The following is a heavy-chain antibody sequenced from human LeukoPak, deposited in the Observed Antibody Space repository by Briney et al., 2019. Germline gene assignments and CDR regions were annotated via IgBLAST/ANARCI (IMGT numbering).Heavy chain of an antibody. CDR1: GASISSYY. D-gene: IGHD6-19*01. CDR2: IYNGGNI. Sequence: PSETLSLTCTVSGASISSYYWSWIRQTPRNGLEWIGSIYNGGNINYKPSLKNRVIIAMDASKSHFSLSLTSVTVADTAVYFCARASDIAVTGFDCWGQGLLVTVSS. CDR3: ARASDIAVTGFDC. J-gene: IGHJ4*02. V-gene: IGHV4-59*01.